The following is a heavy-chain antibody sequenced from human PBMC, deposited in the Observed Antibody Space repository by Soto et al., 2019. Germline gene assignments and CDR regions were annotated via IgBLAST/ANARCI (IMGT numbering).Heavy chain of an antibody. J-gene: IGHJ6*02. V-gene: IGHV5-10-1*01. CDR1: GYSFTSYW. CDR2: IDPSDSYT. CDR3: ARHYSRSGSDYYYYGMDV. Sequence: GASLKISCKGSGYSFTSYWISWVRQMPGKGLEWMGRIDPSDSYTNYSPSFQGHVTISADKSISTAYLQWSSLKASDTAMYYCARHYSRSGSDYYYYGMDVWGQGTTVTVSS. D-gene: IGHD3-3*01.